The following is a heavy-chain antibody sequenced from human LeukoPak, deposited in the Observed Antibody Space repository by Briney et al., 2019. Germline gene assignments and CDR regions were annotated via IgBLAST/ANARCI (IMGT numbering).Heavy chain of an antibody. D-gene: IGHD5-12*01. V-gene: IGHV4-59*01. CDR2: IYYSGST. CDR3: ARDRGYSGYGRYYYYVDV. Sequence: SETLSLTCTVSGGSISSYYWSWIRQPPGKGLEWIGYIYYSGSTNYNPSLKSRVTISVDTSKNQFSLKLSSVTAADTAVYYCARDRGYSGYGRYYYYVDVWGKGTAVTISS. J-gene: IGHJ6*03. CDR1: GGSISSYY.